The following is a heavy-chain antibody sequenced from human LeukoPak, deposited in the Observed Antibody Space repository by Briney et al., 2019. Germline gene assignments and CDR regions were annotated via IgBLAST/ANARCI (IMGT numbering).Heavy chain of an antibody. CDR1: GGSISRYF. Sequence: PSETLSLTCTVSGGSISRYFWTWIRLPPTKGLKWIGYISSSWSTSYNPSLTSRVTISIDTSKNHFSLNLSSVTAADTAVYYCARLIAVAGTFYYFDYWGQGTLVTVSS. J-gene: IGHJ4*02. V-gene: IGHV4-59*08. D-gene: IGHD6-19*01. CDR2: ISSSWST. CDR3: ARLIAVAGTFYYFDY.